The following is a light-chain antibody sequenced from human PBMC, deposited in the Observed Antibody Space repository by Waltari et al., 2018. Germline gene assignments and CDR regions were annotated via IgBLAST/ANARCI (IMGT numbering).Light chain of an antibody. CDR1: QIVTHY. V-gene: IGKV3-11*01. CDR3: QQRRDWPLT. J-gene: IGKJ4*01. CDR2: DTS. Sequence: CRASQIVTHYLALYQRKPGQAPRLLIYDTSNRATGIPARFSGSGFGTDFTLTISSLEPEDFAVYYCQQRRDWPLTFGGGTKVEIK.